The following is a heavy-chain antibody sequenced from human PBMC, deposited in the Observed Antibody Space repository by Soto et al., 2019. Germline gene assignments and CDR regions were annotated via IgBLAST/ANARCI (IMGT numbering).Heavy chain of an antibody. J-gene: IGHJ4*02. V-gene: IGHV1-18*04. CDR3: ARDRLRGYDNSGFYS. CDR1: GYSFSYYG. D-gene: IGHD3-22*01. Sequence: QVQLVQSGAELRKPGASVKVSCQAFGYSFSYYGVHWVRQAPGQGLEWMGWINPYNGNRNYAQKFDDRLTMTAATSAKTLYLELRSLKSDDTAVYYCARDRLRGYDNSGFYSWGQGTLVTVSS. CDR2: INPYNGNR.